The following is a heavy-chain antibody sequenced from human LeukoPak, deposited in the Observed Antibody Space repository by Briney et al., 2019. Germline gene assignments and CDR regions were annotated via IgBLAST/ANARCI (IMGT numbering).Heavy chain of an antibody. J-gene: IGHJ4*02. Sequence: PGGSLRLSCAASGFTFSSYAMGWVRQAPGKGLEWVSRISGSGGSTYYADSVKGRFTISRDNSKNTLYLQMNSLRAEDTAVYYCAKDVYSSGLVDYWGQGTLVTVSS. CDR2: ISGSGGST. CDR1: GFTFSSYA. D-gene: IGHD6-19*01. CDR3: AKDVYSSGLVDY. V-gene: IGHV3-23*01.